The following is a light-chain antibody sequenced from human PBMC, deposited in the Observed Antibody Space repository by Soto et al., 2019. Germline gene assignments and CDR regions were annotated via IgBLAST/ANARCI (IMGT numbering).Light chain of an antibody. CDR3: QQYFEWPPMT. Sequence: EVVMTQSPATLSVSPGERATLSCRASETVATNLAWYQQKPGQAPRLLFSGASTRAAGISDRFRGSGSGTEFTLTISSLRSEDSAIYYCQQYFEWPPMTFGQGTKVEI. J-gene: IGKJ1*01. CDR1: ETVATN. V-gene: IGKV3-15*01. CDR2: GAS.